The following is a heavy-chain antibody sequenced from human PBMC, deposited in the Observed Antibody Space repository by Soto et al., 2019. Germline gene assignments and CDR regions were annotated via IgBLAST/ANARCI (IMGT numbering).Heavy chain of an antibody. J-gene: IGHJ6*02. CDR3: ARDLWGYCGTDCYPLDV. V-gene: IGHV4-59*01. Sequence: PSETLSLTCTVSGGSISGYFWSWMRQPPGKELEWIGYIYYSGSTNYNPSLKSRITMSVDSSKNQFSLKLSSVTAADTAVYYCARDLWGYCGTDCYPLDVWGQGTTVTVSS. CDR2: IYYSGST. CDR1: GGSISGYF. D-gene: IGHD2-21*02.